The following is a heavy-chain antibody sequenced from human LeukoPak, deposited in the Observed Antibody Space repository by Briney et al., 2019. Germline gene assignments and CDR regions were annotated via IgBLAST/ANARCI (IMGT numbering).Heavy chain of an antibody. J-gene: IGHJ4*02. Sequence: PSETLSLTCTVSGGSISSYHWSWLRQPPGKGLEGVGYIYYSGNTNYNPSLKSRVTISVDTSNTLFSLKLSSVTAADTAVYYCAREKRGYLYYFDYWGQGTLVTVSS. V-gene: IGHV4-59*01. CDR1: GGSISSYH. CDR2: IYYSGNT. CDR3: AREKRGYLYYFDY. D-gene: IGHD5-18*01.